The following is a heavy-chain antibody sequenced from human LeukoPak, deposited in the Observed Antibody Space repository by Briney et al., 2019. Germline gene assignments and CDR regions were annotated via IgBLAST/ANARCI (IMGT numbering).Heavy chain of an antibody. CDR3: AREHSSSWDQFDY. CDR2: IYPENRNK. Sequence: GSMKVSCTASGYTFISYGITWVRQAPGQGLEWMGWIYPENRNKNYAQKVQGRVTMTADTSTSTSYMELSSLRADDTAEYYCAREHSSSWDQFDYWGQRTLVTVSS. CDR1: GYTFISYG. V-gene: IGHV1-18*01. D-gene: IGHD6-13*01. J-gene: IGHJ4*02.